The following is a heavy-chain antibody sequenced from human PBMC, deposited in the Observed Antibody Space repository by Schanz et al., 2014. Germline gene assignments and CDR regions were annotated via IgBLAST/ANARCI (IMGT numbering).Heavy chain of an antibody. Sequence: EVQLLESGGALVQPGGSLRLSCSASGFTFSTYAMSWVRQAPGKGLQWVSAINGNGGITYYADPVKGRFTISRDNSKNTLYLQMKNLRVEDTAVYYSVKDPDEYNKYDVDGMHVWGPGTTVTVSS. D-gene: IGHD1-1*01. CDR1: GFTFSTYA. J-gene: IGHJ6*01. CDR3: VKDPDEYNKYDVDGMHV. CDR2: INGNGGIT. V-gene: IGHV3-23*01.